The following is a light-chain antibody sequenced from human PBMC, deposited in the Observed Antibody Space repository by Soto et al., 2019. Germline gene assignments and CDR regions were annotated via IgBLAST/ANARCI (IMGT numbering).Light chain of an antibody. J-gene: IGLJ3*02. V-gene: IGLV1-40*01. CDR3: AAWDNSLKGWV. Sequence: QSVLTQPPSVSGAPGQRVSISCTGSSSNIGAGNDVHWYQQLPGTAPKLLIHNDNRRPSGVPDRVSGSKSGTSASLAISGLQSEDEAIYYCAAWDNSLKGWVFGGGTKVTVL. CDR1: SSNIGAGND. CDR2: NDN.